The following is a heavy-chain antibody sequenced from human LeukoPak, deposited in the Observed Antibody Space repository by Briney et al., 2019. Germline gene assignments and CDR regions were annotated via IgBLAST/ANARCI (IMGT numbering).Heavy chain of an antibody. CDR1: GGSISTYY. V-gene: IGHV4-4*07. J-gene: IGHJ5*02. D-gene: IGHD5-24*01. CDR2: IYTSGST. CDR3: AREEEQMARGLDP. Sequence: KPSETLSLTCTVSGGSISTYYWSWIRQPAGRGLEWIGRIYTSGSTNYNPSLKSRVTMSVDTSKNQFSLKLSSVTAADTAVYYRAREEEQMARGLDPWGQGALVTVSS.